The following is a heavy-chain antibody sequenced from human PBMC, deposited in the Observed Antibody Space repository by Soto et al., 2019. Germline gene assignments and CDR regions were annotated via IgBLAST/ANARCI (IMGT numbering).Heavy chain of an antibody. CDR2: THYSGST. D-gene: IGHD3-22*01. CDR3: ARQGAGVVAAYHYGMDV. V-gene: IGHV4-39*01. CDR1: NGFISSTNYY. J-gene: IGHJ6*02. Sequence: QLQLQESGPGLVKPSETLSVTCTVSNGFISSTNYYWGWIRQPPGKGLEWIGNTHYSGSTYYNPSLKSRVTISVDTSKNQFSLKLSSVTAADTAVYYCARQGAGVVAAYHYGMDVWGQGTTVTVSS.